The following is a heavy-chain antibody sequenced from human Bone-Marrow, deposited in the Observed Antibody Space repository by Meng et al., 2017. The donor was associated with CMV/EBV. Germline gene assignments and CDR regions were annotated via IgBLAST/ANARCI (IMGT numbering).Heavy chain of an antibody. CDR3: ARDRSGWYLI. Sequence: GESLKTASAASGFTFSSYWMSWVRQAPGKGLEWVANIKQDGSEKYYVHSVKGRFTISRDNAKSSLYQQMNSLRAEDTAVYYCARDRSGWYLIWGQGTLVTVSS. V-gene: IGHV3-7*01. D-gene: IGHD6-19*01. J-gene: IGHJ4*02. CDR2: IKQDGSEK. CDR1: GFTFSSYW.